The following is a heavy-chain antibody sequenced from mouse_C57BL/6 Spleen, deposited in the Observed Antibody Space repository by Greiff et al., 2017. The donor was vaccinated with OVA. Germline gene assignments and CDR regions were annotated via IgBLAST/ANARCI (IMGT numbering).Heavy chain of an antibody. CDR2: IDPSDSYT. CDR3: ARRIYYGNYEDAMDY. D-gene: IGHD2-1*01. Sequence: VQLQQPGAELVRPGTSVKLSCKASGYTFTSYWMHWVKQRPGQGLEWIGVIDPSDSYTNYNQKFKGKATLTVDTSSSTAYMQLSSLTSEDSAVYYCARRIYYGNYEDAMDYWGRGTSVTVSS. J-gene: IGHJ4*01. V-gene: IGHV1-59*01. CDR1: GYTFTSYW.